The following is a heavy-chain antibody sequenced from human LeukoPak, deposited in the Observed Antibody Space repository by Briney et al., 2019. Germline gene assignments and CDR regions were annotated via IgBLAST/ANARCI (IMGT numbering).Heavy chain of an antibody. CDR1: GASTSSYY. CDR3: ARDQARCTGGTCYGMDV. V-gene: IGHV4-59*01. Sequence: SETLSLTCTVSGASTSSYYWSWIRQPPGKGLEWVGDINYSGGTNNNPSLKSRVTISLDTSKNQFSLKLTSVTAADTAVYYCARDQARCTGGTCYGMDVWGHGTAITVSS. J-gene: IGHJ6*02. CDR2: INYSGGT. D-gene: IGHD2-8*02.